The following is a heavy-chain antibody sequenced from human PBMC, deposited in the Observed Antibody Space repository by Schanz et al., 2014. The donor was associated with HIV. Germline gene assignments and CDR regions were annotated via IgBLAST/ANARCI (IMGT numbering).Heavy chain of an antibody. CDR3: ARENHQPTGTHEVGKPQYRSGLDV. D-gene: IGHD1-1*01. V-gene: IGHV4-34*02. CDR1: GVSFSGYY. CDR2: IYYSGST. J-gene: IGHJ6*02. Sequence: QVHLQQWGAGLLKPSEILHLTCAVYGVSFSGYYWSWIRQRPGKGLEWIAYIYYSGSTYYNPSLQSRTPISVEPSKTRCSLRLNSVTAADTAVYYCARENHQPTGTHEVGKPQYRSGLDVWGQGTTVTVSS.